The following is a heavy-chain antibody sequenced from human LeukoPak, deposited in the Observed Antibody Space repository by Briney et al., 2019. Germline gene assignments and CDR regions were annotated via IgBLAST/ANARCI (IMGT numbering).Heavy chain of an antibody. D-gene: IGHD4-17*01. J-gene: IGHJ4*02. CDR2: IFFDGNT. Sequence: GGSLRLSCAVSGFSVSDKYMSWVRQAPGRGLEWVSVIFFDGNTHYADSVKGRFTIFRDNAKNSLYLQMNSLRAEDTAVYYCARVASPLTTVTKGFYFDYWGQGTLVTVSS. CDR3: ARVASPLTTVTKGFYFDY. CDR1: GFSVSDKY. V-gene: IGHV3-53*01.